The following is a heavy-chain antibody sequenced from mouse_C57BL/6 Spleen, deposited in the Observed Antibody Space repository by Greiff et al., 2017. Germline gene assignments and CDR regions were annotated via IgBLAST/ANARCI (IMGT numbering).Heavy chain of an antibody. Sequence: EVQLQQSGPELVKPGASVKISCKASGYTFTDYYMNWVKQSHGKSLEWIGDINPNNGGTSYNQKFKGKATLTVDKSSSTAYMELSSLTSEDSAVYYCARVYGRDDYWGQGTTLTVYS. CDR1: GYTFTDYY. CDR3: ARVYGRDDY. J-gene: IGHJ2*01. D-gene: IGHD1-1*01. V-gene: IGHV1-26*01. CDR2: INPNNGGT.